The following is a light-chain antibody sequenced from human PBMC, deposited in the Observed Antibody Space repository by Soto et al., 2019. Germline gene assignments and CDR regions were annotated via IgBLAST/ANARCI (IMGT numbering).Light chain of an antibody. J-gene: IGLJ2*01. CDR2: DVS. CDR1: SSDVGGYNY. Sequence: QSALTQPRSVSGSPGQSVTICCTGTSSDVGGYNYVSWYQQHPGKAPKLMIYDVSKRPSGVPDRFSGSKSGNTASLTISGLHAEDEADYYCCSYAGSYTLVFGEWTKLTVL. V-gene: IGLV2-11*01. CDR3: CSYAGSYTLV.